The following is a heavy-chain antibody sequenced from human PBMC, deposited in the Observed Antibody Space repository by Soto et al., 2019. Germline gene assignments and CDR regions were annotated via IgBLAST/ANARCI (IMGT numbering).Heavy chain of an antibody. CDR2: MNPINGAT. CDR3: GRGPSPRAPAGGTPYYYAMDV. CDR1: GYDFTAYY. V-gene: IGHV1-8*02. J-gene: IGHJ6*02. Sequence: GASVKVSCKASGYDFTAYYINWVLQASGQGLEWMGWMNPINGATGTARRFQGRVSLSRNTATGTAYLELTSLRSDDTAVYYCGRGPSPRAPAGGTPYYYAMDVWGQGTTVTVSS. D-gene: IGHD6-13*01.